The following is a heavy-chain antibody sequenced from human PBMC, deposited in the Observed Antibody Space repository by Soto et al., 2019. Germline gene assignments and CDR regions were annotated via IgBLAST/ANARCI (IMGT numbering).Heavy chain of an antibody. CDR2: IIPIFGTA. CDR1: GGTFSSYA. D-gene: IGHD3-22*01. J-gene: IGHJ4*02. V-gene: IGHV1-69*13. Sequence: GASVKVSCKASGGTFSSYAISWVRQAPGQGLEWMGGIIPIFGTANYAQKFQGRVTITADESTSTAYMELSSLRSEDTAVYYCARGYYDSSGYFDYWGQGTLVNVSS. CDR3: ARGYYDSSGYFDY.